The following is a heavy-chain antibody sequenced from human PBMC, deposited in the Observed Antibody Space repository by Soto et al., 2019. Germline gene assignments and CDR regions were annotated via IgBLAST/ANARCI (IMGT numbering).Heavy chain of an antibody. CDR1: GFSLITIGVG. Sequence: SGPTLVNPTQTLTLTFTFSGFSLITIGVGVGWIRQPPGKALEWLALIYWDDDKRYSPSLKSRLTITKDTSKNQVVLTMTNMDPVDTATYYCAHILYDFWSGLVDVWGQGTTVTVSS. CDR3: AHILYDFWSGLVDV. J-gene: IGHJ6*02. CDR2: IYWDDDK. D-gene: IGHD3-3*01. V-gene: IGHV2-5*02.